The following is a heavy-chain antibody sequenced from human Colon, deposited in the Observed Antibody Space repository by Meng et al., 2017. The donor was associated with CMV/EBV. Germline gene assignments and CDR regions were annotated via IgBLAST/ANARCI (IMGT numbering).Heavy chain of an antibody. CDR2: INHSGST. V-gene: IGHV4-34*01. D-gene: IGHD3-22*01. Sequence: VPPEQCGAGLLKPSETLSLTCAVYGGSFSGYYWSWIRQPPGKGLEWIGEINHSGSTNYNPSLKSRVTISVDTSKNQFSLKLSSVTAADTAVYYCASPYYYDSSGYNNWGQGTLVTVSS. CDR3: ASPYYYDSSGYNN. J-gene: IGHJ4*02. CDR1: GGSFSGYY.